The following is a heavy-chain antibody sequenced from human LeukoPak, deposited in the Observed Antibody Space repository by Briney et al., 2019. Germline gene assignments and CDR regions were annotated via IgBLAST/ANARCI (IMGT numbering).Heavy chain of an antibody. CDR1: GGSISSYY. J-gene: IGHJ4*02. D-gene: IGHD4-17*01. CDR3: ARGYGDQFDY. V-gene: IGHV4-34*01. CDR2: INHSGST. Sequence: TSETLSLTCTVSGGSISSYYWSWIRQPPGKGLEWIGEINHSGSTNYNPSLKSRVTISVDTSKNQFSLKLSSVTAADTAVYYCARGYGDQFDYWGQGTLVTVSS.